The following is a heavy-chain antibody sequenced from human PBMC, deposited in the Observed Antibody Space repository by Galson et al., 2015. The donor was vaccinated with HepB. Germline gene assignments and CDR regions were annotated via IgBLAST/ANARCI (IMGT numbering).Heavy chain of an antibody. D-gene: IGHD3-16*02. CDR1: GFTFSSYS. CDR2: ISSSSSYI. V-gene: IGHV3-21*01. CDR3: ARDGEYYDYVWGSYRLYYFDY. J-gene: IGHJ4*02. Sequence: SLRLSCAASGFTFSSYSMNWVRQTPGKGLEWVSSISSSSSYIYYADSVKGRFTISRDNAKNSLYLQMNSLRAEDTAVYYCARDGEYYDYVWGSYRLYYFDYWGQGTLVTVSS.